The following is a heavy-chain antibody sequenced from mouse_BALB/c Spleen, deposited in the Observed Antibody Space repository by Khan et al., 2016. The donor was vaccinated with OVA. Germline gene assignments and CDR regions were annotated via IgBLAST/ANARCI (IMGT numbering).Heavy chain of an antibody. CDR3: VVAYYRYDGYYCMDY. J-gene: IGHJ4*01. CDR1: GFSLSRYN. D-gene: IGHD2-14*01. CDR2: IWGGGGT. Sequence: QVQLKQSGPGLVAPSQSLSITCTVSGFSLSRYNIHWVRQPPGKGLEWLGMIWGGGGTDYNSTLKSRLSISKDNSKSQVFLKMNSLQTDETAMYVVVVAYYRYDGYYCMDYWGQGTSDSGS. V-gene: IGHV2-6-4*01.